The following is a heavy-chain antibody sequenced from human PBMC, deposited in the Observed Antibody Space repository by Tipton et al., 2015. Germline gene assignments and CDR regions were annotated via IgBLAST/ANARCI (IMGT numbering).Heavy chain of an antibody. CDR1: GFTFSDHG. J-gene: IGHJ3*02. CDR3: AKRIDSSAYGAFHI. CDR2: IRHDGNKI. D-gene: IGHD3-22*01. Sequence: QVQLVQSGGGVVQPGGSLTVSCAASGFTFSDHGMYWVRQAPGKGLEWVAYIRHDGNKIYYGDSVKGRFTISRDNSKNTLSLQMNSLRAEDTAVYYCAKRIDSSAYGAFHIWGQGTVVTVSS. V-gene: IGHV3-30*02.